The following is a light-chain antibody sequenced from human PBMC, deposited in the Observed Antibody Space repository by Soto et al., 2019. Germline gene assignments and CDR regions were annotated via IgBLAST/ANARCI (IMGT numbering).Light chain of an antibody. Sequence: EIVLTQSPATLSVSPGERATLSCRASQSVSNNLAWFQQRPGQAPRLLIFGASTRASGIPARFNGSGSGTDFTLSISRLQSEDFAGYFCQQYNSWWTFGQGTKVEIK. CDR3: QQYNSWWT. V-gene: IGKV3-15*01. CDR1: QSVSNN. CDR2: GAS. J-gene: IGKJ1*01.